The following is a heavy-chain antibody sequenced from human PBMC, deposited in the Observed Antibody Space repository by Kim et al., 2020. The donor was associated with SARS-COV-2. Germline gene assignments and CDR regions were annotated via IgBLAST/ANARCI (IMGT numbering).Heavy chain of an antibody. CDR3: AREKYSYGLNWFDP. CDR2: INTNTGNP. Sequence: ASVKVSCKASGYTFTSYAMNWVRQAPGQGLEWMGWINTNTGNPTYAQGFTGRFVFSLDTSVSTAYLQISSLKAEDTAVYYCAREKYSYGLNWFDPGGQGTLVTLSS. CDR1: GYTFTSYA. J-gene: IGHJ5*02. D-gene: IGHD5-18*01. V-gene: IGHV7-4-1*02.